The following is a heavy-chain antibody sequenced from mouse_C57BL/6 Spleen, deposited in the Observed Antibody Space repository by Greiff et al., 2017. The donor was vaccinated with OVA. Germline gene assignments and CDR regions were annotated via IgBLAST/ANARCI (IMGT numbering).Heavy chain of an antibody. V-gene: IGHV1-80*01. CDR2: IYPGDGDT. CDR3: AREGFSWFAY. CDR1: GYAFSSYW. J-gene: IGHJ3*01. Sequence: VKLVESGAELVKPGASVKISCKASGYAFSSYWMNWVKQRPGKGLEWIGQIYPGDGDTNYNGKFKGKATLTADKSSSTAYMQLSSLTSEDSAVYFCAREGFSWFAYWGKGTLVSVSA.